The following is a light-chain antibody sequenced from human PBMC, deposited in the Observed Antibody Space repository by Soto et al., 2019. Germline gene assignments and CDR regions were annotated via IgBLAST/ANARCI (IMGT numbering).Light chain of an antibody. V-gene: IGKV1-27*01. CDR3: QKYNHAPYT. CDR2: GAS. J-gene: IGKJ2*01. Sequence: DIQMTQSPSSLSASVGDRVIISCRASQGISNYLAWYQQKPGKVPKLLIYGASTLQSGVPSRFSGSGSGTDFTLTISSLQPEDVATYYCQKYNHAPYTFGQGTNLEL. CDR1: QGISNY.